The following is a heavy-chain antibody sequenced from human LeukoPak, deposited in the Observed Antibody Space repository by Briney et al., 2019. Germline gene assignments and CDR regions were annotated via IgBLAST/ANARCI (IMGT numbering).Heavy chain of an antibody. Sequence: PGGSLRLSCAASGFTFSSYAMSWLRQAPGKGLEWVSAISGSGGSTYYADSVKGRFTISRDNSKNTLYLKMNSLRAEDTAVYYCAKGPRMTTVTSTSNWFDPWGQGTLVTVSS. D-gene: IGHD4-17*01. CDR1: GFTFSSYA. V-gene: IGHV3-23*01. CDR3: AKGPRMTTVTSTSNWFDP. CDR2: ISGSGGST. J-gene: IGHJ5*02.